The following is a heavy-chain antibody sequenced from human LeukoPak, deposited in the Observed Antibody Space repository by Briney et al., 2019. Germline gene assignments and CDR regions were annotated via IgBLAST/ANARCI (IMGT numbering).Heavy chain of an antibody. Sequence: PGGSLRLSCAASGFTFSTYSMHWVRQAPGKGLEWVSSIRSGSTYINYADSLKGRFTISRDDAKKSLYLQMNSLRAEDTAVYYCARDGGRGIDYWGQGTLVTVSS. CDR3: ARDGGRGIDY. D-gene: IGHD3-16*01. J-gene: IGHJ4*02. CDR2: IRSGSTYI. CDR1: GFTFSTYS. V-gene: IGHV3-21*01.